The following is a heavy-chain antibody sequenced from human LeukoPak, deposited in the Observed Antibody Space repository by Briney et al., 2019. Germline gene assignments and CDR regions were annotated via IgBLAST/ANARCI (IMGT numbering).Heavy chain of an antibody. CDR2: MNPNSGNT. D-gene: IGHD2-8*01. Sequence: ASVKVSCKASGYTFTSYDINWVRQATGQGLEWMGWMNPNSGNTGYAQKFQGRVTMTRNTSISTAYMELSSLRSEDTAVYYCARGPRHTRHRYRTNGVCYVVWFDPWGQGTLVTVSS. CDR3: ARGPRHTRHRYRTNGVCYVVWFDP. V-gene: IGHV1-8*01. CDR1: GYTFTSYD. J-gene: IGHJ5*02.